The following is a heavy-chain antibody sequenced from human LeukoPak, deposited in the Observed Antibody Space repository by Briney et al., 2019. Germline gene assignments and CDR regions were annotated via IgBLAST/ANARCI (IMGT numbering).Heavy chain of an antibody. CDR2: IIPIFGTA. CDR3: ASENYVVALRTFDY. J-gene: IGHJ4*02. D-gene: IGHD2-2*01. CDR1: GGTFSSYA. V-gene: IGHV1-69*05. Sequence: ASVKVSCKASGGTFSSYAISWVRQAPGQGLEWMGGIIPIFGTANYAQKFQGRVTITTDESTSTAYMELSSLRSEDTAVYYCASENYVVALRTFDYWGQGTLVTVSS.